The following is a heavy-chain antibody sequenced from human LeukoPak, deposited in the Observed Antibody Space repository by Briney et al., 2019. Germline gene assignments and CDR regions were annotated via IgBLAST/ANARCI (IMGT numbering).Heavy chain of an antibody. J-gene: IGHJ4*02. CDR1: GGSISTSYYY. D-gene: IGHD6-6*01. V-gene: IGHV4-39*01. CDR2: VSFSGTS. Sequence: PSETLSLTCTVSGGSISTSYYYWYWIRQPPGKGLEWIAAVSFSGTSYYNPSLQSRLTVSKDTSRNQFSLRLSSVTAADTAVYFCAGHDGQLAPPRHWGQGTLVTVSS. CDR3: AGHDGQLAPPRH.